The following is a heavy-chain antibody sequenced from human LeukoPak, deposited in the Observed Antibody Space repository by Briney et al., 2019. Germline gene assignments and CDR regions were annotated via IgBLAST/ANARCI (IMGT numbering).Heavy chain of an antibody. CDR3: ARDYGALRTHGMDV. V-gene: IGHV3-21*01. Sequence: GGSLRLSCAASGFTFSSYSMNWVRQAPGKGLEWVSSISSSSGYIYYVDSVKGRFTISRDNAKNSLYPQMNSLRAEDTAVYYCARDYGALRTHGMDVWGQGTTVTVSS. CDR2: ISSSSGYI. D-gene: IGHD4-17*01. J-gene: IGHJ6*02. CDR1: GFTFSSYS.